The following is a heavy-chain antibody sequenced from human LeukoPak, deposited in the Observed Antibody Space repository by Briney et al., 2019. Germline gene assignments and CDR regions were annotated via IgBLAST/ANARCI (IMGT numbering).Heavy chain of an antibody. D-gene: IGHD3-3*01. CDR3: ARSGSTYYDFWSGYFSDY. CDR1: GYTFTSYY. Sequence: ASVKVSCKASGYTFTSYYMHWVRQAPGQGLEWMGWINPNSGGTNYAQKFQGRVTMTRDTSISTAYMELSRLRSDDTAVYYCARSGSTYYDFWSGYFSDYWGQGTLVTVSS. J-gene: IGHJ4*02. V-gene: IGHV1-2*02. CDR2: INPNSGGT.